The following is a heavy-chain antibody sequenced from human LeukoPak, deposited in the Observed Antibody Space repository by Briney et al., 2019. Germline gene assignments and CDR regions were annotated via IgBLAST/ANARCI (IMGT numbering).Heavy chain of an antibody. D-gene: IGHD3-22*01. V-gene: IGHV1-46*01. CDR2: INPSGGST. CDR3: ARATPYYYDSSGSIFGC. J-gene: IGHJ4*02. CDR1: GYTFTSYY. Sequence: ASVKVSCKASGYTFTSYYMHWVRQAPGQGLEWMGIINPSGGSTSYAQKFQGRVTMTRDTSTSTVYMELSSLRSEDTAVYYCARATPYYYDSSGSIFGCWGQGTLVTVSS.